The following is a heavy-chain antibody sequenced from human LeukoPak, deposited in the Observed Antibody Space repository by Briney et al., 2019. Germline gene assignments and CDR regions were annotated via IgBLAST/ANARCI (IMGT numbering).Heavy chain of an antibody. J-gene: IGHJ5*02. V-gene: IGHV1-8*03. D-gene: IGHD1-14*01. CDR3: ARMNKSGINNWFDP. CDR1: GYTFINYD. CDR2: MNPNSGNT. Sequence: ASVKVSCKASGYTFINYDISWVRQATGQGLEWMGWMNPNSGNTGYAQKFRGRVTITRDTSINTAYMELSSLSSEDTAIYFCARMNKSGINNWFDPWGQGTLVTVSS.